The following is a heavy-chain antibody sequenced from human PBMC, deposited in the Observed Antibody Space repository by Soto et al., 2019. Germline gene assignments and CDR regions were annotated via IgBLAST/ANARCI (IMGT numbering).Heavy chain of an antibody. D-gene: IGHD1-26*01. CDR1: GGSMRSYY. CDR2: IYYSGST. Sequence: SANLSLTCTVSGGSMRSYYWSWFRQPLGKGLEWIGYIYYSGSTNYNPSLKSRVTISVDTSKNQFSLKLSSVTAADTAVDSCARGSCYFDYWGQGILVPVTT. J-gene: IGHJ4*02. V-gene: IGHV4-59*01. CDR3: ARGSCYFDY.